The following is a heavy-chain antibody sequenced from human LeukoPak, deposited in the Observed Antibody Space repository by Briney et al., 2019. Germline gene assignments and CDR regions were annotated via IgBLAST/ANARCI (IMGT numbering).Heavy chain of an antibody. Sequence: TGGSLRLSCAASGFTFSSYAMHWVRQAPGKGLEWVAVISYDGSNKYYADSVKGRFTISRDNSKNTLYLQMNSLRAEDTAVYYCAKAGVRFGHFDYWGQGTLVTVSS. CDR2: ISYDGSNK. D-gene: IGHD3-10*01. J-gene: IGHJ4*02. CDR3: AKAGVRFGHFDY. CDR1: GFTFSSYA. V-gene: IGHV3-30-3*01.